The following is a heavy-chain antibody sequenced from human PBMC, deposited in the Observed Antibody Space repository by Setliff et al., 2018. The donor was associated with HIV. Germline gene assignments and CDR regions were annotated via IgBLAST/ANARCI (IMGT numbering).Heavy chain of an antibody. CDR1: GGSFSGYF. V-gene: IGHV4-34*01. D-gene: IGHD5-12*01. J-gene: IGHJ4*02. CDR2: INHSGST. Sequence: KPSETLSLTCAVYGGSFSGYFWSWIRQPPGKGLEWIGEINHSGSTNYNPSLKSRVTISVDTSKNQFSLKLSSVTAADTAVYYCARMYSGYDWSPAGARTRYFDYWGQGTLVTVSS. CDR3: ARMYSGYDWSPAGARTRYFDY.